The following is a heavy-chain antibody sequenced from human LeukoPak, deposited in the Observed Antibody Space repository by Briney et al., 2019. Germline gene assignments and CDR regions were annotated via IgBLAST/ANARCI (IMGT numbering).Heavy chain of an antibody. CDR2: MYYSGTS. V-gene: IGHV4-39*01. D-gene: IGHD1-14*01. CDR1: GDSIRSISYY. Sequence: SETLSLTCTVSGDSIRSISYYWGWIRQTPGKRLEWIATMYYSGTSYYNPSLKSRLTTFVDTSKNQLSLKLTSVIAADTAVYYCGTSGALVATAGRFDYWGQGIQVTVSS. CDR3: GTSGALVATAGRFDY. J-gene: IGHJ4*02.